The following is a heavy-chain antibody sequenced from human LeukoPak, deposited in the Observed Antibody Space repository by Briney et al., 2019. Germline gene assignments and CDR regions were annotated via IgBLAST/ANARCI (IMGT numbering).Heavy chain of an antibody. Sequence: PGGSLGLSCAASGFTLSSYAMSWVRQGPGKGLEWVSAISVSGNTYHADSVKGRFTISRDSSKNTLYLQMNSLRAGDAAVYYCAKPPRGSGEDYWGQGTLVTVSS. CDR1: GFTLSSYA. J-gene: IGHJ4*02. CDR3: AKPPRGSGEDY. CDR2: ISVSGNT. D-gene: IGHD3-10*01. V-gene: IGHV3-23*01.